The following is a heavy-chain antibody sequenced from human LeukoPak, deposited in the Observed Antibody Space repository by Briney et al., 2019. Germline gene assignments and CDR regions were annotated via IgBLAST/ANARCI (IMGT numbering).Heavy chain of an antibody. D-gene: IGHD6-19*01. CDR2: ISSSSSTI. J-gene: IGHJ4*02. CDR1: GFIFSTYG. CDR3: AKDLTAVAGGDY. V-gene: IGHV3-48*01. Sequence: PGGSLRLSCAASGFIFSTYGMNWVRQAPGKGLEWVSYISSSSSTIHYADSMKGRFTISRDNSKNTLYLQMNSLRAEDTAVYYCAKDLTAVAGGDYWGQGTLVTVSS.